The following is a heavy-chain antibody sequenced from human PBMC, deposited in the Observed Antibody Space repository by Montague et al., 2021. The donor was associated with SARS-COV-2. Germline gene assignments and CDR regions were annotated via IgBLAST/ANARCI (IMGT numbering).Heavy chain of an antibody. CDR1: ELTFDSSV. Sequence: SVKVSCKASELTFDSSVVQWVRQARGQRLEWMGWIVVDNGDTKYSQKLQERVTITRDMSSTTVYMELSSLRLEDTAVYYCAAKSPYDYGVDIWGQGTTVTVSS. CDR3: AAKSPYDYGVDI. V-gene: IGHV1-58*01. CDR2: IVVDNGDT. J-gene: IGHJ6*02.